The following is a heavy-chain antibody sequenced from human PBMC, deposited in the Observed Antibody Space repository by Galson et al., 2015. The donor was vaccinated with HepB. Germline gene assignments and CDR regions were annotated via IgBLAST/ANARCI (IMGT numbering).Heavy chain of an antibody. CDR3: ARGRVKWATGIADY. CDR1: GFTFSSYA. CDR2: ISYDGSNK. V-gene: IGHV3-30*04. J-gene: IGHJ4*02. D-gene: IGHD2-8*01. Sequence: SLRLSCAASGFTFSSYAMHWVRQAPGKGLEWVAVISYDGSNKYYADSVKGRFTISRDNSKNTLYLQMNSLRAEDTAVYYCARGRVKWATGIADYWGQGTLVTVSS.